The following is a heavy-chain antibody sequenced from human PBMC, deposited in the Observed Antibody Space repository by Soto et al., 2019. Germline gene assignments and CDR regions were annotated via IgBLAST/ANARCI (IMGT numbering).Heavy chain of an antibody. J-gene: IGHJ6*02. CDR3: TRGPRAARATPDV. V-gene: IGHV3-49*03. CDR2: IRSKANGGTT. D-gene: IGHD6-6*01. CDR1: GFTFGDYA. Sequence: GGSLRLSCTASGFTFGDYAMSWFRQAPGKGLEWVGFIRSKANGGTTEYAASVKGRFTISRDDSKSIAYLQMNSRKTEDAAVYYCTRGPRAARATPDVWGQGTTVTVSS.